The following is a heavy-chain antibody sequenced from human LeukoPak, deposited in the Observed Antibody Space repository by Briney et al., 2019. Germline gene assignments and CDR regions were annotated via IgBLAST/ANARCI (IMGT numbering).Heavy chain of an antibody. D-gene: IGHD6-13*01. V-gene: IGHV1-69*05. CDR1: GGTFINFG. J-gene: IGHJ4*02. CDR2: ITPIFGST. CDR3: ARDSGYSSSWPRGD. Sequence: GASVKVSCKASGGTFINFGANWVRRAPGQGLEWVGGITPIFGSTSYAQKFQGRVTITTDESTSTAYMELSSLRSEDTAVYYCARDSGYSSSWPRGDWGQGTLVTVSS.